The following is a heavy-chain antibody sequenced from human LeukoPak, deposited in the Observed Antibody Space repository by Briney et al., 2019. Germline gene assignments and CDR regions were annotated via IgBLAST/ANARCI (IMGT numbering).Heavy chain of an antibody. V-gene: IGHV3-21*01. D-gene: IGHD6-19*01. J-gene: IGHJ6*03. CDR1: GFTFSSYA. Sequence: GGSLRLSCAASGFTFSSYAMSWVRQAPGKGLEWVSSITTSSSYKFYADSVRGRFTISRDNAENSLYLQMNSLRDEDTAVYYCARDPYSGGYGAYYYYYMDVWGKGTTVTVSS. CDR3: ARDPYSGGYGAYYYYYMDV. CDR2: ITTSSSYK.